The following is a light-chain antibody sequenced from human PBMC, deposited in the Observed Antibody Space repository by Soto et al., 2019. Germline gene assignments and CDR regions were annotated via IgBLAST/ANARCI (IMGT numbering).Light chain of an antibody. V-gene: IGKV3-11*01. J-gene: IGKJ4*01. CDR1: QSVTNS. CDR2: DAS. Sequence: GLTQSQDTLSLSPGERATLSCRASQSVTNSLAWYQQKPGQAPRLLVYDASNRATGIPTRFSGSGSGTDFTLTISNLEPEDFAVYYCQQHISWPLTFGGGTKVDI. CDR3: QQHISWPLT.